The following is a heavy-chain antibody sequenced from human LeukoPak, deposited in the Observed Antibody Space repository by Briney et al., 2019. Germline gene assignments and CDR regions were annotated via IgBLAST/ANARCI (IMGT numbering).Heavy chain of an antibody. D-gene: IGHD3/OR15-3a*01. CDR1: GVSISSSNSY. Sequence: SETLSLTCTVSGVSISSSNSYWGWLRQPPGKGLEWIGSIYYSGNTYYNASLKSQVSISIDPSKNQFSLRLTSVTAADTAVYYCARQTGSGLFILPGGQGTLVTVSS. CDR2: IYYSGNT. J-gene: IGHJ4*02. CDR3: ARQTGSGLFILP. V-gene: IGHV4-39*01.